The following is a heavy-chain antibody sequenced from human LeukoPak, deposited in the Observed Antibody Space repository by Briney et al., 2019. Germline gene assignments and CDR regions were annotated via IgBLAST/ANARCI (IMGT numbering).Heavy chain of an antibody. CDR2: IYYSGST. D-gene: IGHD5-12*01. V-gene: IGHV4-39*01. Sequence: PSETLSLTCTVSGGSISSSSYYWGWIRKPPGKRLGWMGSIYYSGSTYYNPSLKSRVTISVDTSKNQFSLKLSSVTAADTAVYYCARPRQSGYDVGFDYWGQGTLVTVSS. CDR3: ARPRQSGYDVGFDY. CDR1: GGSISSSSYY. J-gene: IGHJ4*02.